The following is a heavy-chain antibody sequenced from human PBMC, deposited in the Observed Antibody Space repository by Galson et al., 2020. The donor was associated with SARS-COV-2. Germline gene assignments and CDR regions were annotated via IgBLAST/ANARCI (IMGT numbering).Heavy chain of an antibody. Sequence: GGSLRLSCAASGFTFSNYAMSWVHQAPGKGLEWVSAIGGSGGSTYYADSVKGRFTISRDNSKNTLYLQMNSLRAEDTAVYYCAKRNDSSGYPYYFDYWGQGTLVTVSS. D-gene: IGHD3-22*01. J-gene: IGHJ4*02. CDR3: AKRNDSSGYPYYFDY. CDR1: GFTFSNYA. CDR2: IGGSGGST. V-gene: IGHV3-23*01.